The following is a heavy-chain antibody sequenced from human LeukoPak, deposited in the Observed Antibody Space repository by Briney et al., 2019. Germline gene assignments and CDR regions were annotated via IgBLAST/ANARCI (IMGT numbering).Heavy chain of an antibody. Sequence: PGGSLRLSCAASGFTFSSYWMSWVRQAPGKGLEWVANIKQDGSEKYYVDSVKGRFTISRDNAKNSLYLQMNSLRAEDTAVYYCARVGYSSSWHSGSAFDIWGQGTMVTVSS. J-gene: IGHJ3*02. CDR3: ARVGYSSSWHSGSAFDI. D-gene: IGHD6-13*01. CDR1: GFTFSSYW. CDR2: IKQDGSEK. V-gene: IGHV3-7*01.